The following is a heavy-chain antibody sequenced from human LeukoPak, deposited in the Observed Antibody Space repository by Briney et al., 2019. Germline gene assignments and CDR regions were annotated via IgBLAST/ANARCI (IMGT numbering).Heavy chain of an antibody. J-gene: IGHJ1*01. V-gene: IGHV3-21*01. CDR3: ARGIGGYYDILTGYYEYFQH. D-gene: IGHD3-9*01. Sequence: PGGCLRLSCAASGFTFSSYSMNWVRQAPGKGLEWVSSISSSSSYIYYADSVKGRFTISRDNAKNSLYLQMNSLRAEDTAVYYCARGIGGYYDILTGYYEYFQHWGQGTLVTVSS. CDR2: ISSSSSYI. CDR1: GFTFSSYS.